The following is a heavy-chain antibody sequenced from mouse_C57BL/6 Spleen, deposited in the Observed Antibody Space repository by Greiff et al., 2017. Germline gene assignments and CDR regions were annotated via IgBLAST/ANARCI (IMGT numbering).Heavy chain of an antibody. CDR3: VRRGDYGLFDY. D-gene: IGHD2-4*01. V-gene: IGHV10-1*01. J-gene: IGHJ2*01. Sequence: EVKLQESGGGLVQPKGSLKLSCAASGFSFNTYAMNWVRQAPGKGLEWVARVRSKSNNYATYYADSVKDRFTISRDDSESMLYLQMNNLKTEDTAMYYCVRRGDYGLFDYWGQGTTLTVSS. CDR1: GFSFNTYA. CDR2: VRSKSNNYAT.